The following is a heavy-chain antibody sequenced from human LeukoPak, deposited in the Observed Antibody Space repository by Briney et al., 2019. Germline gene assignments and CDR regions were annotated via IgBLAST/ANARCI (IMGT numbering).Heavy chain of an antibody. D-gene: IGHD2-2*01. CDR1: GYTFTSYY. J-gene: IGHJ6*02. Sequence: GASVKVSCKASGYTFTSYYMHWVRQAPGQGLEWMGIINPSGGSTSYAQKFQGRVTMTRGTSTSTVYMELSSLRSEDTAVYYCARTSGYCSSTSCSQLYYYYGTDVWGQGTTVTVSS. CDR3: ARTSGYCSSTSCSQLYYYYGTDV. V-gene: IGHV1-46*01. CDR2: INPSGGST.